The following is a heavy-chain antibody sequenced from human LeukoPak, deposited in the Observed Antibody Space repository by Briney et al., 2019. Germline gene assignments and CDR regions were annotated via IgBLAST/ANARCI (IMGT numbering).Heavy chain of an antibody. CDR1: GGSFSGYY. J-gene: IGHJ5*02. V-gene: IGHV4-34*01. D-gene: IGHD3-3*01. Sequence: SETLSLTCAVYGGSFSGYYWSWIRQPPGKGLEWIGEINHSGSTNYNPSLKSRVTISVDTSKNQFSLKLSSVTAADTAVYYCARGQERVRGYDFWSGYRELWFDPWGQGTLVTVSS. CDR3: ARGQERVRGYDFWSGYRELWFDP. CDR2: INHSGST.